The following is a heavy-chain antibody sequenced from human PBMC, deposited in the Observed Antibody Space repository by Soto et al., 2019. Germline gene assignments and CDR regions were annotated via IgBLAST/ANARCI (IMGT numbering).Heavy chain of an antibody. CDR2: TYYRSNWYN. J-gene: IGHJ6*02. V-gene: IGHV6-1*01. Sequence: SQTLSLTCAISGDSVSSNSAAWNWIRQSPSRGLEWLGRTYYRSNWYNDYAVSVKSRITINPDTSKNQFSLQLNSVTPEDTAVYYCARVVAPAEMVATSQSDYYYYGMDVWGQGTTVTVSS. CDR1: GDSVSSNSAA. D-gene: IGHD5-12*01. CDR3: ARVVAPAEMVATSQSDYYYYGMDV.